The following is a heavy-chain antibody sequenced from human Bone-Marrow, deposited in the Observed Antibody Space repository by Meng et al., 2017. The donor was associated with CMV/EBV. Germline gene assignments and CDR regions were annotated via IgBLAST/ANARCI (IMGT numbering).Heavy chain of an antibody. V-gene: IGHV4-39*07. CDR3: ARDLISSWYPYYFAY. Sequence: ESLKISCTVSGGSISSSSYYWGWIRQPPGKGLEWIGSIYYSGSTYYNPSLKSRVTISVDTSKNQFSLKLSSVTAADTAVYYCARDLISSWYPYYFAYWGQGQLVNVDS. CDR2: IYYSGST. D-gene: IGHD6-19*01. J-gene: IGHJ4*02. CDR1: GGSISSSSYY.